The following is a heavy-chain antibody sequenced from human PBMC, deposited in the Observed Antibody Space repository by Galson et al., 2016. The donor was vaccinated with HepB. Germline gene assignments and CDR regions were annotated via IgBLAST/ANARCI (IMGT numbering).Heavy chain of an antibody. CDR3: ARDLLMGHTRGIFDI. D-gene: IGHD2-8*02. V-gene: IGHV3-21*06. J-gene: IGHJ3*02. Sequence: SLRLSCAASGFTFSSYSMHWVRQSPGKGLEWVSAISGSSDYLYYADSVRGRFTISRDNTKNSLYLQMNGLRADDTALYYCARDLLMGHTRGIFDIWGQGTPVAVSS. CDR1: GFTFSSYS. CDR2: ISGSSDYL.